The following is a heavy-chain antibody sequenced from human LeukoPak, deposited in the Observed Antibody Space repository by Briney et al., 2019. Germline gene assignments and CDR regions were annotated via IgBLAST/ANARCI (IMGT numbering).Heavy chain of an antibody. CDR2: IYYSGST. V-gene: IGHV4-39*01. Sequence: SETLSLTCTVSGGSISSSSYYWGWIRQPPGKGREWIGSIYYSGSTYYNPSLKCRVTISVDTSKNQFSLKLSSVTAADTAVYYCARHPRAGSSNYFDYWSQGTLVTVSS. CDR1: GGSISSSSYY. J-gene: IGHJ4*02. CDR3: ARHPRAGSSNYFDY. D-gene: IGHD6-19*01.